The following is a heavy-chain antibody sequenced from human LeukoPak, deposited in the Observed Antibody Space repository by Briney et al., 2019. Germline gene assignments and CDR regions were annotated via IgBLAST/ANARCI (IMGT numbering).Heavy chain of an antibody. V-gene: IGHV1-8*01. Sequence: ASVKVSCKAAGYTSTRPDINWVRQATGKGLEWLGWMNPSDQTGYAQNFQGRLTFTRDISRNTAYMELSSLTPDDTAVYFCARYTIANGFDIWGQGTMVTVSS. CDR2: MNPSDQT. J-gene: IGHJ3*02. CDR1: GYTSTRPD. D-gene: IGHD2-21*01. CDR3: ARYTIANGFDI.